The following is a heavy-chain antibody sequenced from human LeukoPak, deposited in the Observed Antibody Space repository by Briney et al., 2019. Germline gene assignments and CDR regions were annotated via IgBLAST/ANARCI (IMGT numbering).Heavy chain of an antibody. CDR1: VYTFTSYD. CDR2: MNPNSGNT. V-gene: IGHV1-8*03. J-gene: IGHJ4*02. CDR3: ARGLDSSGLPDY. Sequence: ASVEVSCKASVYTFTSYDINWVRQATGQGLEWMGWMNPNSGNTGYAQKFQGRVTITRNTSISTAYMELSSLRSEDTAVYYCARGLDSSGLPDYWGQGTLVTVSS. D-gene: IGHD3-22*01.